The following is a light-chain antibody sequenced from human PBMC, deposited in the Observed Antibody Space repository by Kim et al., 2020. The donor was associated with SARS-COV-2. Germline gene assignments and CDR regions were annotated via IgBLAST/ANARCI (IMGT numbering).Light chain of an antibody. CDR3: QSYDSSDWV. J-gene: IGLJ3*02. CDR1: SGSIATYY. CDR2: ENS. V-gene: IGLV6-57*04. Sequence: NFMLTQPHSVSESPGKTVTISCTRSSGSIATYYVQWFQQRPGSAPTTVIYENSQRPSGVPDRFSGSIDRSSNSASLTISGLKTEDGADYYCQSYDSSDWVFGGGTQLTVL.